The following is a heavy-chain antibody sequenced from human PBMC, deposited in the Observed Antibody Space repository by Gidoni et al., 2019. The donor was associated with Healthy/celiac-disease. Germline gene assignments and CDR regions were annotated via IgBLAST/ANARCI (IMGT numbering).Heavy chain of an antibody. Sequence: QVQLVQSGAEVKKPGSSVKVSCKASGGTFSSYAISRVRQAPGQGLEWMGGIIPIFGTANYAQKFQGRVTITADKSTSTAYMELSSLRSEDTAVYYCARGTHDYGDYAFGLKNRGFDYWGQGTLVTVSS. CDR2: IIPIFGTA. V-gene: IGHV1-69*06. CDR1: GGTFSSYA. D-gene: IGHD4-17*01. J-gene: IGHJ4*02. CDR3: ARGTHDYGDYAFGLKNRGFDY.